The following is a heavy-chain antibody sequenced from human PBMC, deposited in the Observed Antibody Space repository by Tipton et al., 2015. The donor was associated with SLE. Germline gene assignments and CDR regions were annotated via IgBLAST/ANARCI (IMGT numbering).Heavy chain of an antibody. CDR3: ARDYLSAMFDY. CDR2: IKQDGSEK. J-gene: IGHJ4*02. CDR1: GFTFSSYW. V-gene: IGHV3-7*01. Sequence: SLRLSCAASGFTFSSYWMSWVRQAPGKGLEWVANIKQDGSEKYYVDSVKGRFTISRDNAKNSLYRQMNSLRAEDTAVYYCARDYLSAMFDYWGQGTLVTVSS. D-gene: IGHD2-2*01.